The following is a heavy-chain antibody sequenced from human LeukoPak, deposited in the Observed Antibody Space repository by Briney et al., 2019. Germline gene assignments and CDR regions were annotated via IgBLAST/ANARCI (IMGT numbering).Heavy chain of an antibody. Sequence: GESLKISCKGSGYSFTTHWIGWVRQMPGRGLEWMGVIYPGDSDTRYSPSFQGQVTISADKSISAAYLQWSSLKASDTAMYYCARTPERYGDFDYWGQGTLVTVSS. D-gene: IGHD1-14*01. CDR1: GYSFTTHW. CDR2: IYPGDSDT. CDR3: ARTPERYGDFDY. V-gene: IGHV5-51*01. J-gene: IGHJ4*02.